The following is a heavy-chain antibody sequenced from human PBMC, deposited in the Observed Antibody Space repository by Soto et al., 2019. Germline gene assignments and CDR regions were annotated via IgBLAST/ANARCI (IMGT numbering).Heavy chain of an antibody. Sequence: SETLCLTCSVSGGSIGGYYGSWIRQPPGKGLEWIGYIYYSGSTNYNPSLKSRVTISVDTSKNQFSLKLSSVIAADTAVYYCARGGYSSNDVWGKGTMVTVSS. CDR2: IYYSGST. CDR3: ARGGYSSNDV. CDR1: GGSIGGYY. D-gene: IGHD6-13*01. V-gene: IGHV4-59*01. J-gene: IGHJ6*04.